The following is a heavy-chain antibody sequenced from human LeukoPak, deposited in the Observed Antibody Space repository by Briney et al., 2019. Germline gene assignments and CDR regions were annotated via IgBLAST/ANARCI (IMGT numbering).Heavy chain of an antibody. J-gene: IGHJ4*02. CDR2: IYPRDSDT. CDR3: ARSERGNWRYFSY. Sequence: GESLKISCKGPGYRFSSYWIGWVRQMPGKGLEWMGIIYPRDSDTRYSPSFQGQVTISADKSISTAYLQWSSLKASDTAIYYCARSERGNWRYFSYWGQGTLVTVSS. V-gene: IGHV5-51*01. CDR1: GYRFSSYW. D-gene: IGHD1-20*01.